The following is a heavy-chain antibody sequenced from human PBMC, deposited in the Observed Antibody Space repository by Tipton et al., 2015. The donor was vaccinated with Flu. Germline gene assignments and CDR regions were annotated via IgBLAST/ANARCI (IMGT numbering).Heavy chain of an antibody. CDR3: ARVKGGWFGSHMGPNWFDP. CDR2: IYTTGST. V-gene: IGHV4-61*02. CDR1: GASVSTGAYF. Sequence: TLSLTCDVAGASVSTGAYFWTWIRQPAGRGLEWIGRIYTTGSTDYNPSLKSRVTIFLDTSSNHFSLKLTSVTSADTAVYYCARVKGGWFGSHMGPNWFDPCGQRTLVTVSS. D-gene: IGHD3-10*01. J-gene: IGHJ5*02.